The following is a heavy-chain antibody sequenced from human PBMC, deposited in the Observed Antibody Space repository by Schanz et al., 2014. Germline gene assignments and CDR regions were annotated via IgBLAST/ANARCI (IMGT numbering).Heavy chain of an antibody. CDR3: ARGYCAGTSCPSFDY. CDR2: INTKTGNP. CDR1: GYSFSTYA. J-gene: IGHJ4*02. V-gene: IGHV7-4-1*02. Sequence: QVHLVQSASELKNPGASVKVSCKTSGYSFSTYAMNWVRQAPGQGLEWMGWINTKTGNPPYAQGVTGRFVFSLDTSVSTTHLQITNLKADDTAVYYCARGYCAGTSCPSFDYGGQGTLVTVSS. D-gene: IGHD2-2*01.